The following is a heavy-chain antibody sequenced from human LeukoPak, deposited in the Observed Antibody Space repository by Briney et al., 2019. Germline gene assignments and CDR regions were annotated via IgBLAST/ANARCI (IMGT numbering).Heavy chain of an antibody. CDR2: TSGSGGST. J-gene: IGHJ3*02. Sequence: GGSLRLSCAASGFTVTSNYMSWVRQASGKGLEWVSATSGSGGSTYYADSVKGRFTISRDNSKKTLYLQMNSLRAEDTAVYYCAKGYCSSSRCDAFDIWGQGTMVTVSS. CDR1: GFTVTSNY. D-gene: IGHD2-2*01. V-gene: IGHV3-23*01. CDR3: AKGYCSSSRCDAFDI.